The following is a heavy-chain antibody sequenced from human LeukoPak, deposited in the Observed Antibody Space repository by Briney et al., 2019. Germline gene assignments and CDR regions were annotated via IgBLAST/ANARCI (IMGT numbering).Heavy chain of an antibody. CDR1: GYSFTSYW. CDR3: ARLELQRYYYYYNNMYV. V-gene: IGHV5-51*01. J-gene: IGHJ6*03. D-gene: IGHD3-10*01. Sequence: GESLKISCKGSGYSFTSYWIGWVRQMPGKGLEWMGIIYPGDSDTGYSPSFQGQVTISADKSISTAYLQWSSLKASDTAMYDCARLELQRYYYYYNNMYVWGKGTTVTVSS. CDR2: IYPGDSDT.